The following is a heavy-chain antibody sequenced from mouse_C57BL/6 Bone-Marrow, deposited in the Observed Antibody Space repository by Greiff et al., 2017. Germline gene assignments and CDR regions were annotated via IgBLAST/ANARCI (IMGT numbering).Heavy chain of an antibody. J-gene: IGHJ3*01. CDR1: GFSLTSYG. V-gene: IGHV2-2*01. CDR3: ARNGYGNYVAY. CDR2: IWSGGST. Sequence: VKLVESGPGLVQPSQSLSITCTVSGFSLTSYGVHWVRQSPGKGLEWLGVIWSGGSTDYNAAFISRLSISTANSKSQVFFKMNSLQADDTAIYXCARNGYGNYVAYWGQGTLVTVSA. D-gene: IGHD2-10*02.